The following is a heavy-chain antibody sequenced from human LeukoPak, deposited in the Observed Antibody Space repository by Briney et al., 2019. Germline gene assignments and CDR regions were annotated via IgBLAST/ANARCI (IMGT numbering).Heavy chain of an antibody. CDR1: GFTFSGSA. J-gene: IGHJ4*02. V-gene: IGHV3-73*01. Sequence: GGSLRLSCAASGFTFSGSALHWVRQASGKGLEWVGRIRSTANGYATAYAASVKGRFTISRDDSKNTAYLQMDSLKTEDTAVYYCTGNYYSSGSYADFDYWGQGTLVTVSS. CDR2: IRSTANGYAT. D-gene: IGHD3-10*01. CDR3: TGNYYSSGSYADFDY.